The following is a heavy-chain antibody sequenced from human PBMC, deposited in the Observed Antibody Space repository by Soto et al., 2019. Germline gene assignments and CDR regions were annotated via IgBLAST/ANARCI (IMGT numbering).Heavy chain of an antibody. J-gene: IGHJ4*02. CDR3: ARQAPYGSVRIYDY. V-gene: IGHV4-4*02. CDR2: IYHSGST. Sequence: QVQLQESGPGLVKPSGTLSLTCAVSSGSISSPNWWSWVRQPPGKGLEWIGEIYHSGSTRYNPSLQSRVTISVDTSKNQFSLRLTSVAAAATAVYYCARQAPYGSVRIYDYWGQGSLVTVSS. CDR1: SGSISSPNW. D-gene: IGHD3-10*01.